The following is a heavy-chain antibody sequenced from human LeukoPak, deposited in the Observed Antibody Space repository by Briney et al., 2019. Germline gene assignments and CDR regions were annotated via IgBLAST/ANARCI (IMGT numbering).Heavy chain of an antibody. CDR1: GGSISSSGYY. V-gene: IGHV4-39*01. Sequence: PSETLSLTCIVSGGSISSSGYYWGWIRQPPGKGLEWIGSLAYSGSTYYNTSLQSRVTISADTSKSQFSLKLNSVTAADTAVYYCARHGERYNWSPSDWGQGTLVTVSS. CDR2: LAYSGST. J-gene: IGHJ4*02. D-gene: IGHD1-20*01. CDR3: ARHGERYNWSPSD.